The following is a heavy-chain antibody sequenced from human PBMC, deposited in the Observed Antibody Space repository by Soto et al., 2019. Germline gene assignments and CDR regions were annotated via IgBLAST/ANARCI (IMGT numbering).Heavy chain of an antibody. CDR1: GFTFSSYS. J-gene: IGHJ4*02. Sequence: EVQLVESGGGLVQPGGSLRLSCAASGFTFSSYSMNWVRQAPGKGLEWVSYISSSSSTIYYADSVKGRFTISRDNAKNSLYLQMNSLRDEDTAVYYCARDLSSGWYAFFDCWGQGTLVTVSS. V-gene: IGHV3-48*02. CDR2: ISSSSSTI. D-gene: IGHD6-19*01. CDR3: ARDLSSGWYAFFDC.